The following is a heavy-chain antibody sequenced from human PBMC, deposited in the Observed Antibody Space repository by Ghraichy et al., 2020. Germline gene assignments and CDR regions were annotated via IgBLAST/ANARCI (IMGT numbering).Heavy chain of an antibody. CDR1: GYTLTELS. D-gene: IGHD3-3*01. J-gene: IGHJ3*02. CDR3: ATDFGSRDAFNI. Sequence: ASVKVSCKVSGYTLTELSMHWVRQAPGKGIEWMGGFDPEDGEKTYAQKFQGRVTMTEDTSTATAYMELSSLRSEDTAVYYCATDFGSRDAFNIWGQGTMVTVSS. CDR2: FDPEDGEK. V-gene: IGHV1-24*01.